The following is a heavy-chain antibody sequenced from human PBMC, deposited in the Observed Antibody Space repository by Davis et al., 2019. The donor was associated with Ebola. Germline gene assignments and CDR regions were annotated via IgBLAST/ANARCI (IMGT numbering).Heavy chain of an antibody. CDR2: ISSSGSTI. D-gene: IGHD4-17*01. J-gene: IGHJ6*02. Sequence: GSLRLSCAASGFTFSSYEMNWVRQAPGKGLEWVSYISSSGSTIYYADSVKGRFTISRDNAKNSLYLQMNSLRAEDTAVYYCARDYGDYGYYGMDVWGQGTTVTVSS. V-gene: IGHV3-48*03. CDR1: GFTFSSYE. CDR3: ARDYGDYGYYGMDV.